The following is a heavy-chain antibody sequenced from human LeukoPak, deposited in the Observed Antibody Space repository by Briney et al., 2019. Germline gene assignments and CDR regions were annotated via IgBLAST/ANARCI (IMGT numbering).Heavy chain of an antibody. J-gene: IGHJ4*02. D-gene: IGHD6-6*01. V-gene: IGHV3-23*01. CDR1: GFTFSSYS. CDR2: ISGSGGST. CDR3: ASHPYSSSALFDY. Sequence: GGSLRLSCAASGFTFSSYSMNWARQAPGKGLEWVSAISGSGGSTYYADSVKGRFTISRDNSKNTLYLQMNSLRAEDTAVYYCASHPYSSSALFDYWGQGTLVTVSS.